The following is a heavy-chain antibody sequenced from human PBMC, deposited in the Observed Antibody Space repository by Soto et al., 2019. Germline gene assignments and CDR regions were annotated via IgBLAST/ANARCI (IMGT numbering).Heavy chain of an antibody. V-gene: IGHV3-23*01. CDR2: ISGSGGST. Sequence: GGSLRLSCAASGFTFSSYAMSWVRQAPGKGLEWVSAISGSGGSTYYADSVKGRFTISRDNSKNTLYLQMNSLRAEDTAVYYCAKTRGGITIGNPYYFDYWCQGTLVTVSS. CDR3: AKTRGGITIGNPYYFDY. D-gene: IGHD3-9*01. CDR1: GFTFSSYA. J-gene: IGHJ4*02.